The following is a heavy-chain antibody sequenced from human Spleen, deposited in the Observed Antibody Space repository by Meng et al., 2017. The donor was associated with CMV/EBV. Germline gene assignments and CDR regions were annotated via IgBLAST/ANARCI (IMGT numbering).Heavy chain of an antibody. V-gene: IGHV1-2*02. CDR3: ARGLSGNSNWVDP. Sequence: ASVKVSCKTSGYTFTGYYMHWARQAPGQGLEWMGCINPNSGGTNYAQKFQGRVTMTRDTSITTAYMEVSRLRSDDTAVYYCARGLSGNSNWVDPWGQGTLVTVSS. CDR1: GYTFTGYY. J-gene: IGHJ5*02. D-gene: IGHD1-26*01. CDR2: INPNSGGT.